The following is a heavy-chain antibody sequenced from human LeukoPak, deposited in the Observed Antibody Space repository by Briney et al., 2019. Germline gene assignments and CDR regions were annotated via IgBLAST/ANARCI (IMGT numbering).Heavy chain of an antibody. D-gene: IGHD1-26*01. V-gene: IGHV3-73*01. Sequence: GGSLRLSCAASGFSFSDSAIHWVRQASGKGLEWVGRIKDKTNNYATAYAASVQGRVTTSRDDSRNTAYLQMNSLKIDDTAVYYCTRRASVGPKRFAFDIWGQGTMVTVSS. CDR2: IKDKTNNYAT. CDR3: TRRASVGPKRFAFDI. J-gene: IGHJ3*02. CDR1: GFSFSDSA.